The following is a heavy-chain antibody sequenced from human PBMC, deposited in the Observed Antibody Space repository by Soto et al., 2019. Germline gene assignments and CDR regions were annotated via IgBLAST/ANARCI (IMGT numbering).Heavy chain of an antibody. CDR2: MNPNSGNT. Sequence: QVQLVQSGAEVRKPGASVKASCKASGYTFTTYDINWVRQATGQGLEWMGWMNPNSGNTVYAQKFQGRVTMTRNTSINTAYMELTSLTSDDTAVYYCARYHYYYCMDVWGQGTTVTVSS. V-gene: IGHV1-8*01. D-gene: IGHD3-22*01. CDR1: GYTFTTYD. CDR3: ARYHYYYCMDV. J-gene: IGHJ6*02.